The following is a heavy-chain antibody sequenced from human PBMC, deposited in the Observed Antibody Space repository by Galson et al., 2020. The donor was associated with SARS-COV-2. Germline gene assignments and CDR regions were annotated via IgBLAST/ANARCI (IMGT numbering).Heavy chain of an antibody. Sequence: SETLSLTCAVYGGSFSGYYWSWIRQPPGKGLEWIGEINHSGSTNYNPSLKSRVTISVDMSKNQFSLKLSSVTAADTAVYYCARGITYYYDSSGNRPRNARPGREAYYYYYMDVWGKGTTVTVSS. CDR2: INHSGST. CDR3: ARGITYYYDSSGNRPRNARPGREAYYYYYMDV. V-gene: IGHV4-34*01. CDR1: GGSFSGYY. J-gene: IGHJ6*03. D-gene: IGHD3-22*01.